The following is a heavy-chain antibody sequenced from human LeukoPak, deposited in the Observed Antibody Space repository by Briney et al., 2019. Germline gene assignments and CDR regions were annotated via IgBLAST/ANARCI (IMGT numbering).Heavy chain of an antibody. Sequence: GRSLRLSCAASGFTFDDYAMHWVRQAPGKGLEWVSGISWNSGSIGYADSVKGRFTISRDNAKNSLYLQMNSLRAEDTALYYCARVLSNYYYMDVWGKGTTVTVSS. CDR1: GFTFDDYA. D-gene: IGHD6-13*01. J-gene: IGHJ6*03. V-gene: IGHV3-9*01. CDR3: ARVLSNYYYMDV. CDR2: ISWNSGSI.